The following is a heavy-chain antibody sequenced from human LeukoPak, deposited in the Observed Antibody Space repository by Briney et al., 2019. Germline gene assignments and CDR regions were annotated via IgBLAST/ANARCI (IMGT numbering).Heavy chain of an antibody. CDR2: ISSSSTYI. CDR1: GFTFSSSS. V-gene: IGHV3-21*01. Sequence: GGSLRLSCAASGFTFSSSSMNWVRQAPGKGLEWVSSISSSSTYINFADSVKGRFTISRDNAKSSLYLEMNSLRAEDTAVYYCVVGATAFDYWGQGTLVTVSS. J-gene: IGHJ4*02. D-gene: IGHD1-26*01. CDR3: VVGATAFDY.